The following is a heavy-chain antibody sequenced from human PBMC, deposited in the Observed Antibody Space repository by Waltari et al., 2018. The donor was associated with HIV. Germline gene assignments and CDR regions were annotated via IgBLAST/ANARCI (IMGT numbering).Heavy chain of an antibody. D-gene: IGHD1-26*01. CDR3: ARGESTTWTNLDF. CDR1: GFTFNSHW. V-gene: IGHV3-7*03. J-gene: IGHJ4*02. CDR2: IKQDGSDK. Sequence: EVQLVESGGGLVQPGGSLRLSCAASGFTFNSHWMSWIRQAPGKGLEWVANIKQDGSDKNYVDSVKGRFTISRDNAKNSLYLQMNSLRSDDTAIYYCARGESTTWTNLDFWGQGTLVSVSS.